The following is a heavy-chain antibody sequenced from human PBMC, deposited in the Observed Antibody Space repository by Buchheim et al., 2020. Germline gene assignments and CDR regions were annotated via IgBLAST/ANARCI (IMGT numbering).Heavy chain of an antibody. CDR3: ARARITIFGVVIDY. Sequence: QVQLQESGPGLVKPSQTLSLTCTVSGGSISSGSYYWSWIRQPAGKGLEWIGRIYTSGSTNYNPSLKSRVTISVDTSKNPFSLKLSSVTAADTAVYYCARARITIFGVVIDYWGQGTL. CDR2: IYTSGST. D-gene: IGHD3-3*01. V-gene: IGHV4-61*02. CDR1: GGSISSGSYY. J-gene: IGHJ4*02.